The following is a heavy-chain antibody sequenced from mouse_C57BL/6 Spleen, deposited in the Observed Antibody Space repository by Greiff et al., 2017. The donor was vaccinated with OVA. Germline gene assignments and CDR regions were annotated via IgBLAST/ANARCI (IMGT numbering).Heavy chain of an antibody. V-gene: IGHV1-39*01. J-gene: IGHJ1*03. D-gene: IGHD1-1*01. CDR3: AREDYGSSYGYFDV. CDR2: INPNYGTT. Sequence: QLQESGPELVKPGASVKISCKASGYSFTDYNMNWVKQSNGKSLEWIGVINPNYGTTSYNQKFKGKATLTVDQSSSTAYMQLNSLTSEDSAVYYCAREDYGSSYGYFDVWGTGTTVTVSS. CDR1: GYSFTDYN.